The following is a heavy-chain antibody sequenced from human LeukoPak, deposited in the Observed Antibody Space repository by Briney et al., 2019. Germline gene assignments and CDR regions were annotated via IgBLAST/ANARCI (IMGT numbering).Heavy chain of an antibody. V-gene: IGHV5-51*01. J-gene: IGHJ4*02. CDR1: GYSFTNYW. D-gene: IGHD3-22*01. CDR2: IYPGDSDT. Sequence: PGESLKISCKGSGYSFTNYWIAWVRRMPGKGLEWMGIIYPGDSDTRYSPSFQGQVTISADKSISTAYLQWSSLKASDTATYYCARRGYYDSSGYYNFDYWGQGTLVTVSS. CDR3: ARRGYYDSSGYYNFDY.